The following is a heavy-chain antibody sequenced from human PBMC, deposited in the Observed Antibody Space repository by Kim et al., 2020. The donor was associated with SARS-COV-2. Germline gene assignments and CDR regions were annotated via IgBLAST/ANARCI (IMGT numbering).Heavy chain of an antibody. CDR3: ASGLYSSSWSNYYYYYMDV. CDR1: GGSFSGYY. Sequence: SETLSLTCAVYGGSFSGYYWSWIRQPPGKVLERIGEINHSGSTNYNPSLKSRVTISVDTSKNQFSLKLSSVTAADTAVYYCASGLYSSSWSNYYYYYMDVWGKGTTVTVS. CDR2: INHSGST. D-gene: IGHD6-13*01. J-gene: IGHJ6*03. V-gene: IGHV4-34*01.